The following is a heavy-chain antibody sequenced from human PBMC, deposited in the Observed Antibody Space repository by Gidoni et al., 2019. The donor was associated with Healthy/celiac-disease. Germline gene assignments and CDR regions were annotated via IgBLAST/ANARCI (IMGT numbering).Heavy chain of an antibody. J-gene: IGHJ6*03. CDR3: TTLFDSVVVPAARGYYYYMDV. V-gene: IGHV3-15*01. CDR1: GFTFSYAW. D-gene: IGHD2-2*01. Sequence: EVQLVEAGGGLVKSGGSLRLSCAASGFTFSYAWISCVRLDPGKGLEWVGRIKSKTDGGTTDYAAPVKGRFTISRDDSKNTLYLQMNSPKTEDTAVYYCTTLFDSVVVPAARGYYYYMDVWGKGTTVTVSS. CDR2: IKSKTDGGTT.